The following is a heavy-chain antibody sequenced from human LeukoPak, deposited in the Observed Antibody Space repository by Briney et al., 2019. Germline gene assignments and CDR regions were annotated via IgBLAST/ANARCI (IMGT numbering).Heavy chain of an antibody. J-gene: IGHJ4*02. CDR2: IYYSGST. V-gene: IGHV4-59*01. D-gene: IGHD2-2*01. Sequence: SETLSLTCTVSGGSLSSYYWSWIRQPPGKGLEWIGYIYYSGSTNYNPPLKSRVTISVDTSKNQFSLKLSSVTAADTAVYYCARGYCSSTSCLIGDYYFDYWGQGTLVTASS. CDR1: GGSLSSYY. CDR3: ARGYCSSTSCLIGDYYFDY.